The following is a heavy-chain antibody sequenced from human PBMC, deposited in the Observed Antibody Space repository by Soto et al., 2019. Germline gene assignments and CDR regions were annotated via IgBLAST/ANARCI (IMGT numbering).Heavy chain of an antibody. D-gene: IGHD3-10*01. CDR2: INPNSGGT. CDR3: ARKKPPSRGHDVFEI. J-gene: IGHJ3*02. V-gene: IGHV1-2*04. CDR1: GYTFTGYY. Sequence: ASVKVSCKASGYTFTGYYMHWVRQAPGQGLEWMGWINPNSGGTNYAQKFQGWVTMTRDTSISTAYMELSRLRSDDTAVYYCARKKPPSRGHDVFEIWGKGTMVTVS.